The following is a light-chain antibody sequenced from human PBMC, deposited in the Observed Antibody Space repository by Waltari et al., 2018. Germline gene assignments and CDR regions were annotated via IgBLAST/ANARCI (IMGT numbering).Light chain of an antibody. CDR3: CSYVDTSSWL. Sequence: QSALTQPASVSGSPGQSITISCTGTRSDIGTYNFVSWYQHQPGQAPKLAIYDVSARPAGVSNRFSGCKSGNTASLTIAGLQPEDEADYYCCSYVDTSSWLVGGGTKLTVL. V-gene: IGLV2-23*02. CDR2: DVS. J-gene: IGLJ2*01. CDR1: RSDIGTYNF.